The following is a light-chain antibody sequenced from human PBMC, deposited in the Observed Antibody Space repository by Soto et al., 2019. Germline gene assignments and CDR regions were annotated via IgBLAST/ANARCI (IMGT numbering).Light chain of an antibody. V-gene: IGKV1-8*01. Sequence: AIRMTQSPSSLSASTGDRVTITCRASQGISNNLAWYQQKPGKAPKLLIYAASTLQSGVPSRFSGSGSGTDFTLTISCLQSEDFATYYCQQYYSYPITFGQGTRLEIK. CDR3: QQYYSYPIT. CDR1: QGISNN. CDR2: AAS. J-gene: IGKJ5*01.